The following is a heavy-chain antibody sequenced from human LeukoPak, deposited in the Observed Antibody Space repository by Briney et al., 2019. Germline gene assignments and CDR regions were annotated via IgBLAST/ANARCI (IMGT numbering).Heavy chain of an antibody. J-gene: IGHJ4*02. CDR3: ARYYYDSSGYATLDY. CDR2: IYHTGST. D-gene: IGHD3-22*01. CDR1: GYSISSGYF. V-gene: IGHV4-38-2*02. Sequence: SETLSLTCTVSGYSISSGYFWGWIRQPPGKGLEWIGSIYHTGSTYYNPSLKSRVTMSVDTSKNQFSLKLSSVTAAGTAMYICARYYYDSSGYATLDYWGQGTLVTVSS.